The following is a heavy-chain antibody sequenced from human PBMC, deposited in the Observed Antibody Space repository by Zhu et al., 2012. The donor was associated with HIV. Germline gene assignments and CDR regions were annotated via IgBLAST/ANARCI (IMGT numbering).Heavy chain of an antibody. J-gene: IGHJ3*02. Sequence: QVQLQESGPGLVQPSQTLSLICTVSGGSISSGDYYWSWIRQPPGKGLEWIGYIYYSGSTHHNASLKSRIVMSLDTSTNQFSLKLNSVTAEDTAVYFCARDGGRLLRAFDIWGQGTMVTVSS. CDR3: ARDGGRLLRAFDI. CDR2: IYYSGST. V-gene: IGHV4-30-4*08. CDR1: GGSISSGDYY. D-gene: IGHD2/OR15-2a*01.